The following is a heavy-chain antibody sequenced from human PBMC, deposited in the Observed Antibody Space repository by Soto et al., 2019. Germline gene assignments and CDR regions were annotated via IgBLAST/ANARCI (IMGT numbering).Heavy chain of an antibody. V-gene: IGHV3-23*01. CDR3: AKDQTDVTLFDY. CDR1: VFSFSSLA. CDR2: ISGRGVDT. J-gene: IGHJ4*02. D-gene: IGHD2-21*02. Sequence: PGGSLRLSCAASVFSFSSLALSWVRQAPGKGLEWVSSISGRGVDTLYADSVKGRFTISRDNSRNTLYLQVNSLRAEDTAVYYCAKDQTDVTLFDYWGQGTLVTVSS.